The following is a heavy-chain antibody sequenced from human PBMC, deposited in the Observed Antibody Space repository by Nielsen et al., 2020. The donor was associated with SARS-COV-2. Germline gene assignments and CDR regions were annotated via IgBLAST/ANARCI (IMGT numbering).Heavy chain of an antibody. V-gene: IGHV3-30*18. CDR3: AKDEVTYFDY. J-gene: IGHJ4*02. Sequence: GESLKISCAASGFTFSSYGMHWVRQAPGKGLEWVAVISYDRSNKYYADSVKGRFTISRDNSKNTLYLQMNSLRAEDTAVYYCAKDEVTYFDYWGQGTLVTVSS. D-gene: IGHD2-21*02. CDR1: GFTFSSYG. CDR2: ISYDRSNK.